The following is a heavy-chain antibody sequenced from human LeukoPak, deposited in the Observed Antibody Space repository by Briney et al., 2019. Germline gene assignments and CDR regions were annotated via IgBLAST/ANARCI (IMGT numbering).Heavy chain of an antibody. V-gene: IGHV3-23*01. D-gene: IGHD3-10*01. CDR2: ISGSGGST. CDR3: ARDYSGSGSSYDS. Sequence: GGSLRLSCAASGFTFSSDGMSWVRQAPGKGLEWVSGISGSGGSTYYADSVKGRFTISRDNSKNTLYLQMNSLRAEDTAVYYCARDYSGSGSSYDSWGQGTLVTVSS. CDR1: GFTFSSDG. J-gene: IGHJ5*02.